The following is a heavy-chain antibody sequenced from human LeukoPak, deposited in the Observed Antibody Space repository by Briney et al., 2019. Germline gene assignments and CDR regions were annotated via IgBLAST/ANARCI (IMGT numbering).Heavy chain of an antibody. CDR1: GYTFTGYY. CDR2: INPNSGGT. Sequence: ASVKVSCKASGYTFTGYYMHWVRQAPGQGLGWMGWINPNSGGTNYAQKFQGRVTMTRDTSISTAYMELSRLRSDDTAVYYCARDESISSGWYVRPLGYWGQGTLVTVSS. CDR3: ARDESISSGWYVRPLGY. J-gene: IGHJ4*02. V-gene: IGHV1-2*02. D-gene: IGHD6-19*01.